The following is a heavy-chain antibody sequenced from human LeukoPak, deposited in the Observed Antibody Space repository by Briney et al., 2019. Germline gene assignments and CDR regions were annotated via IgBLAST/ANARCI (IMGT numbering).Heavy chain of an antibody. CDR2: INPNSGGT. J-gene: IGHJ4*02. CDR3: ARDFSTVATGLPDY. CDR1: GYTFTGYY. Sequence: APVKVSCKASGYTFTGYYMHWVRQAPGQGLEWMGWINPNSGGTNYAQKFQGRVTMTRDTSISTTYMELSRLRSDDTAVYYCARDFSTVATGLPDYWGQGTLVTVSS. V-gene: IGHV1-2*02. D-gene: IGHD4-23*01.